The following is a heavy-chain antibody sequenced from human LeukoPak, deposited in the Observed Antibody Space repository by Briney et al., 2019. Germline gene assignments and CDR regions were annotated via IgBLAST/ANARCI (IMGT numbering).Heavy chain of an antibody. CDR1: GGTFIIYA. V-gene: IGHV1-69*13. CDR3: ARGHFGSSSTDY. Sequence: SVRVPSTASGGTFIIYAISWVRQAPGQGLEWMGGIIPIFGTANYAQKFQGRVTITADESTSTAYMELSSLRSEDTAVYYCARGHFGSSSTDYWGQGTLVTVSS. CDR2: IIPIFGTA. J-gene: IGHJ4*02. D-gene: IGHD6-6*01.